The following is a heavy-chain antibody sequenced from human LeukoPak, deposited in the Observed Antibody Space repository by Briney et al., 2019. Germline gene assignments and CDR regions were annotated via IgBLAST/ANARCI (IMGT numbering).Heavy chain of an antibody. CDR3: ARAHDRGYYYGFDY. V-gene: IGHV3-66*01. Sequence: GGSLRLSCAASGLTVSSNYMSWVRQAPGKGREWVSVIYSAGNTYYADSVQGRFTMSRENPENTLYLQMNSLRAEDTAVYYCARAHDRGYYYGFDYWGQGTLVTVSS. CDR2: IYSAGNT. CDR1: GLTVSSNY. D-gene: IGHD3-22*01. J-gene: IGHJ4*02.